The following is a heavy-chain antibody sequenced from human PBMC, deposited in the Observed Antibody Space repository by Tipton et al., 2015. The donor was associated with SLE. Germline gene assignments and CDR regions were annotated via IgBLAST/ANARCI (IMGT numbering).Heavy chain of an antibody. CDR3: VRAVGNDWMYKD. Sequence: TLSLTCTVSGVSISSHFWIWIRQPPGKGLEWIGYISYSGNTIYHPSLKSRVTISVDTSKSQFSLRVTSVTALDTAVYYCVRAVGNDWMYKDWGQGTLVTVSS. V-gene: IGHV4-59*11. CDR2: ISYSGNT. CDR1: GVSISSHF. D-gene: IGHD3-9*01. J-gene: IGHJ4*02.